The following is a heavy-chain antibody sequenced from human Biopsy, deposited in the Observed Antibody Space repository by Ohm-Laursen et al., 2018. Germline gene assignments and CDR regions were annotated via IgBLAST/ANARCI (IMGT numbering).Heavy chain of an antibody. Sequence: GTLSLTCTVSGDSISGGDYWSWIRQTPGKGLEWIGYIYYSGSTDYNPSLKSRVTISVDTSKNQFSLRLNSVTAADTTVYYCARATNSTGWPYYYFYGMDVRGQGTTVTVSS. CDR2: IYYSGST. CDR1: GDSISGGDY. D-gene: IGHD2/OR15-2a*01. V-gene: IGHV4-61*08. J-gene: IGHJ6*02. CDR3: ARATNSTGWPYYYFYGMDV.